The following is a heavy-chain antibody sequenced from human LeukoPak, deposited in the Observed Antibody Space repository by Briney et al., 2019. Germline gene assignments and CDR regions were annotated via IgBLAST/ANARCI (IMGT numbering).Heavy chain of an antibody. CDR1: GFTFSSYS. J-gene: IGHJ4*02. CDR3: ASESYYYGSGSYFDY. V-gene: IGHV3-21*01. CDR2: ISSRSSYI. Sequence: GGSLRLSCAASGFTFSSYSMNWVRQAPGKGLEWVSSISSRSSYIYYADSVKGRFTISRDNAKNSLYLQMNSLRAEDTAVYYCASESYYYGSGSYFDYWGQGTLVTVSS. D-gene: IGHD3-10*01.